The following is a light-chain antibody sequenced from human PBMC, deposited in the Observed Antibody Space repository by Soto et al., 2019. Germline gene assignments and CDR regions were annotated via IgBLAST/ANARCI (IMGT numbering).Light chain of an antibody. Sequence: EIVLTQSPGTLSLSPGERATHSCRASQSVSSSYLAWYQQKPGQAPRLLIYGASSRATGIPDRFSGSGSGTDFTLTIIRLDPEDFAVYYCQQYGSSRITFGQGTRLEIK. CDR2: GAS. CDR3: QQYGSSRIT. J-gene: IGKJ5*01. CDR1: QSVSSSY. V-gene: IGKV3-20*01.